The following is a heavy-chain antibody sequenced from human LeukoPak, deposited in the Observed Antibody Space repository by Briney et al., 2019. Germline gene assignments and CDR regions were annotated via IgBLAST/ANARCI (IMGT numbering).Heavy chain of an antibody. V-gene: IGHV4-34*01. J-gene: IGHJ4*02. CDR1: GGSFSGYY. D-gene: IGHD2-15*01. Sequence: SETLSLTCAVYGGSFSGYYWSWIRQPPGKGLEWIGEINHSGSTNYNPSLKSRVTISVDTSKNQLSPKLSSVTAADTAVYYCARARLGVVVVVAATEFDYWGQGTLVTVSS. CDR2: INHSGST. CDR3: ARARLGVVVVVAATEFDY.